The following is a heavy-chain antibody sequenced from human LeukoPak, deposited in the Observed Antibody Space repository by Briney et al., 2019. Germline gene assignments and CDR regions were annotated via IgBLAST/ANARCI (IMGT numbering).Heavy chain of an antibody. J-gene: IGHJ4*02. V-gene: IGHV3-23*01. CDR2: ISGSGGST. CDR3: ARDAMVRGVMGGSAYYFDY. Sequence: GGSLRLSCAASGFTFSSYAMSWVRQAPGKGLEWVSAISGSGGSTYYADSVKGRFTISRDNSKNTLYLQMSSLRAEDTAVYYCARDAMVRGVMGGSAYYFDYWGQGTLVTVSS. CDR1: GFTFSSYA. D-gene: IGHD3-10*01.